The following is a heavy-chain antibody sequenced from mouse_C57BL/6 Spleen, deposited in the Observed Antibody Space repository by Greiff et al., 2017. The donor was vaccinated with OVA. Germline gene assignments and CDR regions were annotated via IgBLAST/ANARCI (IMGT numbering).Heavy chain of an antibody. J-gene: IGHJ2*01. CDR3: ARWYDYDGYFDY. Sequence: EVMLVESGPELVKPGDSVKISCKASGYSFTGYFMNWVMQSHGKSLEWIGRINPYNGDTFYNQKFKGKATLTVDKSSSTAHMELRSLTSEDSAVYYCARWYDYDGYFDYWGQGTTLTVSS. V-gene: IGHV1-20*01. CDR2: INPYNGDT. D-gene: IGHD2-4*01. CDR1: GYSFTGYF.